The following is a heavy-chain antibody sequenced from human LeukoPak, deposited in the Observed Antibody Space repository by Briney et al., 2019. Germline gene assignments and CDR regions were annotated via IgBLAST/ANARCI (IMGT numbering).Heavy chain of an antibody. J-gene: IGHJ4*02. V-gene: IGHV4-59*01. Sequence: KSSETLSLTCTVSGGSIRSYYWSWIRQPPGKGLEWIGYIFYSGGANYNPSLKSRVTISVDTSKNQFSLKLTSVTAADTAVYYCARDRYYYDSSGYDPYFDDWGQGTLVTVSS. CDR2: IFYSGGA. CDR1: GGSIRSYY. CDR3: ARDRYYYDSSGYDPYFDD. D-gene: IGHD3-22*01.